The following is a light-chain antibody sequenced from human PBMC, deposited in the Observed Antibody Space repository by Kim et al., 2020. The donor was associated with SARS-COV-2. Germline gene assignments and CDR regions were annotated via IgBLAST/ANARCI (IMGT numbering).Light chain of an antibody. CDR3: QQYYSVPLT. Sequence: ISNALAWYQQKPGKAPKLLLYAASRLQSGVPSTFSGSGSGTDYTLTISVLQPEDFATYYCQQYYSVPLTFGRGTKVDIK. V-gene: IGKV1-NL1*01. CDR2: AAS. J-gene: IGKJ4*01. CDR1: ISNA.